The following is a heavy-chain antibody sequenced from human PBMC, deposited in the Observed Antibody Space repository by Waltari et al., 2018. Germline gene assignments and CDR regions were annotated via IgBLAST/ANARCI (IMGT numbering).Heavy chain of an antibody. CDR3: ARGVEMATDC. CDR2: IIPILGIA. Sequence: QVQLVQSGAEVKKPGSSVKVSCKASEGTFSSYTISGVRPAPGQGLEWMGRIIPILGIANDAQKFQGRVTITADKSTSTAYMELSSLRSEDTAVYYGARGVEMATDCWGQGTLVTGSS. J-gene: IGHJ4*02. CDR1: EGTFSSYT. D-gene: IGHD5-12*01. V-gene: IGHV1-69*02.